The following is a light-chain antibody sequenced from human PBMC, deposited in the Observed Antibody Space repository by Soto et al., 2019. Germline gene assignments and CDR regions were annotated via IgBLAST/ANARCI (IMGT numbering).Light chain of an antibody. V-gene: IGKV3-11*01. CDR3: QQRSDWPLT. CDR1: QSVGNI. CDR2: DAS. J-gene: IGKJ4*01. Sequence: EIVLTQSPATLSLSPGERGTLSCRASQSVGNILAWYQQKPGQPPRLLMYDASERATGIPARFSGSGSGTDFTLTISSLEPDDFAVYYCQQRSDWPLTFGGGTKVEIK.